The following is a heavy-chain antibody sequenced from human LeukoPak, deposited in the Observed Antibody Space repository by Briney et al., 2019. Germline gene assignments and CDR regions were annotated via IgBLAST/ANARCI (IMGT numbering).Heavy chain of an antibody. D-gene: IGHD4-11*01. Sequence: GGSLRPSCAASGFTFNIYSMNWVRQAPGKGLEWVSSISSSGSYIYYADSVKGRFTISRDNAQNSLYLQMNSLRAEDTAMYYCATDGYSDYYFDYWGQGTLVTVSS. V-gene: IGHV3-21*01. J-gene: IGHJ4*02. CDR3: ATDGYSDYYFDY. CDR2: ISSSGSYI. CDR1: GFTFNIYS.